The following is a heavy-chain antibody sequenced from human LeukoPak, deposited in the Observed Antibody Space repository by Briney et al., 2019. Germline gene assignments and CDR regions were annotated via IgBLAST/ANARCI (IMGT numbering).Heavy chain of an antibody. CDR3: AREMEERYYFDY. D-gene: IGHD1-1*01. CDR1: GFTFSSYA. J-gene: IGHJ4*02. CDR2: ISYDGSNK. Sequence: GGSLRLSCAASGFTFSSYAMSWVRQAPGKGLEWVAVISYDGSNKYYADSVKGRFTISRDNSKNTLYLQMNSLRAEDTAVYYCAREMEERYYFDYWGQGTLVTVSS. V-gene: IGHV3-30-3*01.